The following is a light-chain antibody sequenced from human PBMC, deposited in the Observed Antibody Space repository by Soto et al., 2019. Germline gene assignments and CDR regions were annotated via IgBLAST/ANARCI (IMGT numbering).Light chain of an antibody. CDR3: QTWGTGIHV. CDR2: LNSDGSH. Sequence: QSVLTQSPSASASLGASVKLTCTLSSGHSSYAIAWHQQQPEKGPRYLMKLNSDGSHSKGDGIPDRFSGSSSGAERYLIISSLQYEDEADYSCQTWGTGIHVFGTGTKLTVL. V-gene: IGLV4-69*01. J-gene: IGLJ1*01. CDR1: SGHSSYA.